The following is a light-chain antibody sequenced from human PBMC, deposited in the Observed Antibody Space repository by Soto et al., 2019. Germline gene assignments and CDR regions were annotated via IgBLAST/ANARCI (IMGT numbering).Light chain of an antibody. CDR3: SSYTTSSTLV. Sequence: QSVLPQPASVSGSPGQSITVSCTGTSSDVGGYDYVSWYQHHQGKAPKLMIYDVSYRPSGVSNRFSGSKSGNTASLTISGLQAEDEADYYCSSYTTSSTLVFGTGTKVTVL. J-gene: IGLJ1*01. CDR2: DVS. V-gene: IGLV2-14*03. CDR1: SSDVGGYDY.